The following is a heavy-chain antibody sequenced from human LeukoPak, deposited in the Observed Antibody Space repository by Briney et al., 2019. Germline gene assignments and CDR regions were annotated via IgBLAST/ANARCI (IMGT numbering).Heavy chain of an antibody. J-gene: IGHJ4*02. CDR2: ISSDGGST. CDR1: RFTFSSYA. CDR3: ARGREATAAGRYFDY. D-gene: IGHD6-13*01. Sequence: GGALRLSCVASRFTFSSYAMHWLRQAAGRGLEYVSAISSDGGSTYYANSVKGRFTISRDNAKNSLYLQMNSLRADDTAVYYCARGREATAAGRYFDYWGQGTLVTVSS. V-gene: IGHV3-64*01.